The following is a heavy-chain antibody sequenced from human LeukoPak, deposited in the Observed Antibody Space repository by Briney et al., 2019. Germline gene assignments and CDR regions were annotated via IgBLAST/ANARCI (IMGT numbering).Heavy chain of an antibody. Sequence: GGSLRLSCSASGFTFSSYAMHWVRQAPGKGLEYVSVISNNGGSTYYADSVKGRFTISRDNSKNTLYLQMSSLRAEDTAVYYCVKGSCGGTGCSPPFDYWGQGALITVSS. V-gene: IGHV3-64D*06. J-gene: IGHJ4*02. CDR2: ISNNGGST. D-gene: IGHD2-21*01. CDR3: VKGSCGGTGCSPPFDY. CDR1: GFTFSSYA.